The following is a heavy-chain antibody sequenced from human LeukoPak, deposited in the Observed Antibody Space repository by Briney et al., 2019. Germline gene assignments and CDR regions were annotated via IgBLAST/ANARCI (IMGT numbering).Heavy chain of an antibody. CDR3: AKATHGYCTNGVCFPNWFDP. CDR1: GFTFSSYA. J-gene: IGHJ5*02. D-gene: IGHD2-8*01. CDR2: ISYDGSNK. Sequence: GGSLRLSCAASGFTFSSYAMHWVRQAPGKGLEWVAVISYDGSNKYYADSVKGRFTISRDNSKNTLYLQMNSLRAEDTALYYCAKATHGYCTNGVCFPNWFDPWGQGTLVTVSS. V-gene: IGHV3-30*01.